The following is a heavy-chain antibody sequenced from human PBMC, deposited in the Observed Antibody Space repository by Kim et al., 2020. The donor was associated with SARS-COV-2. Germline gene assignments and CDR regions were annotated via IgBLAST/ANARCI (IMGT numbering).Heavy chain of an antibody. CDR3: ARVSGTTSFDY. Sequence: GGSLRLSCAASGFTFSSYSMNWVRQAPGKGLEWVSSISSGSSYICYADSVKGRFTISRDNAKNSLYLQMNSLRAEDTAVYYCARVSGTTSFDYWGQGTLVTVSS. V-gene: IGHV3-21*01. J-gene: IGHJ4*02. CDR1: GFTFSSYS. CDR2: ISSGSSYI. D-gene: IGHD1-7*01.